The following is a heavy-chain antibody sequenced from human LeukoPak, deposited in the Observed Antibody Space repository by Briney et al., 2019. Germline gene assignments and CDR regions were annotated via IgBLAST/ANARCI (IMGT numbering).Heavy chain of an antibody. J-gene: IGHJ5*02. CDR2: TYTSGST. Sequence: PSETLSLTCTVSGGSISSYYWSWIRQPAGKGLEWIGRTYTSGSTNYNPSLKSRVTMSVDTYKNQFSLNLSSLTAADAAVYYCAGDMVRVNWLDPGRQGTLVTVSS. V-gene: IGHV4-4*07. CDR1: GGSISSYY. CDR3: AGDMVRVNWLDP. D-gene: IGHD3-10*01.